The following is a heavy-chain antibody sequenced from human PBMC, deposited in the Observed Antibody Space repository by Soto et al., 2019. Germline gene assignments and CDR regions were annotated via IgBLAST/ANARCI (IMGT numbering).Heavy chain of an antibody. J-gene: IGHJ4*02. Sequence: SETLSLTCTVSNYSISSGYYWGWIRQSPGEGPEWIVSMYHSGTTYYNPSLKSRVTISIDTSKNQFSLKLTSVTSADTAVYFCARVAFGPIDYWGQGTLVTVS. CDR3: ARVAFGPIDY. V-gene: IGHV4-38-2*02. D-gene: IGHD3-16*01. CDR2: MYHSGTT. CDR1: NYSISSGYY.